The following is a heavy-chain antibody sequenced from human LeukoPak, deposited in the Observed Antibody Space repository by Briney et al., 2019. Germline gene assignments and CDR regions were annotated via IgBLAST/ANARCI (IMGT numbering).Heavy chain of an antibody. CDR2: IYYSGST. CDR3: ARGYCSGGSCYWFDP. CDR1: GGSMSSGGYY. V-gene: IGHV4-31*03. Sequence: PSETLSLTCSVSGGSMSSGGYYWSWIRQHPGKGLEWIGYIYYSGSTYYNPSLKSRVAISVDTSKNQFSLKLSSVTAADTAVYYCARGYCSGGSCYWFDPWGQGTLVTVSS. J-gene: IGHJ5*02. D-gene: IGHD2-15*01.